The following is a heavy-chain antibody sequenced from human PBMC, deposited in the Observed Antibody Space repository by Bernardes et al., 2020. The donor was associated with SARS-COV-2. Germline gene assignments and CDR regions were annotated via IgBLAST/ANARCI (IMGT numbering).Heavy chain of an antibody. Sequence: GGSLRLSCAASGFTFSSYWMHWVRQAPGKGLVWVSRSNSDGSTTSYADSVKGRFTISRDNAKNTLYLQMNSLRAEDTAVYYCARAVTYYYYYGMDVWGQGPTVTVSS. CDR1: GFTFSSYW. CDR3: ARAVTYYYYYGMDV. V-gene: IGHV3-74*01. J-gene: IGHJ6*02. D-gene: IGHD4-4*01. CDR2: SNSDGSTT.